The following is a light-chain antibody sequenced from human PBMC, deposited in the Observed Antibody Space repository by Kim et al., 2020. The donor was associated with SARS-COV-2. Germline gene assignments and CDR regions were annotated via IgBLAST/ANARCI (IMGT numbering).Light chain of an antibody. CDR3: QYSQT. V-gene: IGKV1-5*03. J-gene: IGKJ1*01. CDR2: KAS. Sequence: DIQMTQSPSTLSASVGDRVTITCRASQSISSWLAWYQQKPGKAPKLLIYKASSLESGVPSRFSGSGSGTEFTLTISSLQPDDFATYYCQYSQTFGQGTKVDIK. CDR1: QSISSW.